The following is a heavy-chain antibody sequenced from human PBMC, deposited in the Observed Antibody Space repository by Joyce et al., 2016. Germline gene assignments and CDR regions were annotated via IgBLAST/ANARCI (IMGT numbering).Heavy chain of an antibody. J-gene: IGHJ3*02. CDR3: ARDIHYYNSSGYYWGAFDI. CDR1: GYFFTTYG. CDR2: ISAHHGNT. Sequence: QVQLVQSGSEVKKPGASVEVSCKASGYFFTTYGISWVRRAPGKGFEWKGWISAHHGNTKYAQKFQGRVTMTIDTSTSTAYMELESLRSDDTAVYYCARDIHYYNSSGYYWGAFDIWGQGTMVSVSS. D-gene: IGHD3-22*01. V-gene: IGHV1-18*01.